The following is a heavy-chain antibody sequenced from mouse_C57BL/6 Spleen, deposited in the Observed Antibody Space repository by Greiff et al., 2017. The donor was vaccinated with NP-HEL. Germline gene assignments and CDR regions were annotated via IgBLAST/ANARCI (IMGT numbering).Heavy chain of an antibody. J-gene: IGHJ3*01. CDR1: GYTFTSYW. V-gene: IGHV1-52*01. D-gene: IGHD4-1*01. Sequence: QVQLQQPGAELVRPGSSVKLSCKASGYTFTSYWMHWVKQRPIQGLEWIGNIDPSDSETHYNQKFKDKATLTVDKSSSTTYMQLSSLTSEDSAFYYYARTGTSWCAYWGQGTLVTVSS. CDR2: IDPSDSET. CDR3: ARTGTSWCAY.